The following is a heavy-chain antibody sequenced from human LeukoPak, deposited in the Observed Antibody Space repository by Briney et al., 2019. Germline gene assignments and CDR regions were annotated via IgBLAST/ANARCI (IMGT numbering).Heavy chain of an antibody. CDR2: ISSSSSTI. CDR3: ARAIDDYVWGSYLEYYFDY. Sequence: PGGSLRLSCAASGLTFSSYSMNWVRQAPGKGLEWVSYISSSSSTIYYADSVKGRFTISRDNAKNSLYLQMNSLRAEDTAVYYCARAIDDYVWGSYLEYYFDYWGQGTLVTVSS. V-gene: IGHV3-48*01. D-gene: IGHD3-16*02. J-gene: IGHJ4*02. CDR1: GLTFSSYS.